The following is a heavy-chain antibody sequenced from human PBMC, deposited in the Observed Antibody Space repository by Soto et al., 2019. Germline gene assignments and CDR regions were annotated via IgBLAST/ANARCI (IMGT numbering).Heavy chain of an antibody. CDR1: GGSISSSSYY. D-gene: IGHD2-15*01. V-gene: IGHV4-39*01. CDR2: IYYSGST. J-gene: IGHJ5*02. CDR3: ARTVGYCSGGSCPNWFDP. Sequence: SETLSLTCTVSGGSISSSSYYWGWIRQPPGKGLEWIGSIYYSGSTCYNPSLKSRVTISVDTSKNQFSLKLSSVTAADTAVYYCARTVGYCSGGSCPNWFDPWGQGTLVTVSS.